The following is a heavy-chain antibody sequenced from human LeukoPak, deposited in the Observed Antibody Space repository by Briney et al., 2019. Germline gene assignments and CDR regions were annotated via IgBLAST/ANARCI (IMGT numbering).Heavy chain of an antibody. CDR1: GGSISSYY. CDR3: ARDPGHDYGDYFDY. V-gene: IGHV4-59*01. J-gene: IGHJ4*02. D-gene: IGHD4-17*01. CDR2: IFYSGST. Sequence: SETLSLTCTVSGGSISSYYWSCIRQPPGKGLEWIGYIFYSGSTNYNPSLKSRVTISVDTSKNQFSLKLTSVTAADTAVYYCARDPGHDYGDYFDYWGRGTLVTVSS.